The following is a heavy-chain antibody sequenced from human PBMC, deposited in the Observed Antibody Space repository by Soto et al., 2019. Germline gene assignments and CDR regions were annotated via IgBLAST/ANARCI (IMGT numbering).Heavy chain of an antibody. CDR1: GGTFSSYA. D-gene: IGHD5-18*01. CDR2: IIPIFGTA. J-gene: IGHJ4*02. V-gene: IGHV1-69*13. Sequence: SVKVSCKASGGTFSSYAICWVRQAPGQGLEWMGGIIPIFGTANYAQKFQGRVTITADESTSTAYMELSSLRSEDTAVYYCAREGGYSYGSTPFDYWGQGTLVTVSS. CDR3: AREGGYSYGSTPFDY.